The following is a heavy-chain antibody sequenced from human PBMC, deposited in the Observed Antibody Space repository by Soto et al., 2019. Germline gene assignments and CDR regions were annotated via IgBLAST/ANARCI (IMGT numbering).Heavy chain of an antibody. D-gene: IGHD6-19*01. V-gene: IGHV4-39*01. CDR2: VYYSGST. CDR1: GDSNSSTSYY. CDR3: ASRRTYSSAPFDY. Sequence: SETLSLTCTVSGDSNSSTSYYWDWIRQPPGKGLEWIGSVYYSGSTYYNPSLKSRVTISVDTSKNQFSLKLSSVTAADTAVYYCASRRTYSSAPFDYWGQGTLVTVSS. J-gene: IGHJ4*02.